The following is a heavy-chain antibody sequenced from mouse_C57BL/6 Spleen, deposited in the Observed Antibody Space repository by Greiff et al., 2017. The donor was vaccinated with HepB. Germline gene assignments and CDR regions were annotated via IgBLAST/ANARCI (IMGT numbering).Heavy chain of an antibody. J-gene: IGHJ2*01. V-gene: IGHV1-69*01. CDR2: IDPSDSYT. Sequence: VQLQQPGAELVMPGASVKLSCKASGYTFTSYWMHWVKQRPGQGLEWIGEIDPSDSYTNYNQKFKGKSTLTVDKSSSTAYMQLSSLTSEDSAVYYCARMNYGSSGYWGQGTPLTVSS. D-gene: IGHD1-1*01. CDR3: ARMNYGSSGY. CDR1: GYTFTSYW.